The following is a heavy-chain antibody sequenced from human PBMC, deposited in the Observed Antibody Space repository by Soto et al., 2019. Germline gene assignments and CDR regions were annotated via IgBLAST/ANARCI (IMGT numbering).Heavy chain of an antibody. CDR2: ISGRGDKT. D-gene: IGHD2-2*02. V-gene: IGHV3-23*01. Sequence: EVQLLESGGGLVQPGGSLSLSCAASGFTLSAHAMNWFRQAPGKGPEWVSTISGRGDKTFYADSVKGRFTISRDDSKNTLYLQMNSLRAEDTAVYYCAKADGCAAGTCYTGTYWYFDLWGRGTLVTVSS. J-gene: IGHJ2*01. CDR3: AKADGCAAGTCYTGTYWYFDL. CDR1: GFTLSAHA.